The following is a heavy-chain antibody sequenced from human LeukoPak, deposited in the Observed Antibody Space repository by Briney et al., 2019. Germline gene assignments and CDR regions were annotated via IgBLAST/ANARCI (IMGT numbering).Heavy chain of an antibody. V-gene: IGHV3-74*01. D-gene: IGHD2-2*01. CDR1: GFTFSSYW. CDR2: INSDGSST. J-gene: IGHJ4*02. Sequence: GGSLRLSCAASGFTFSSYWMHWVRQAPGKGLVWVSRINSDGSSTSYADSVKGRFTISRDNAKNTLYLQMNSLRAEDTAVYYCANSGRYCSSTSCYARCDYWGQRTLVTLSS. CDR3: ANSGRYCSSTSCYARCDY.